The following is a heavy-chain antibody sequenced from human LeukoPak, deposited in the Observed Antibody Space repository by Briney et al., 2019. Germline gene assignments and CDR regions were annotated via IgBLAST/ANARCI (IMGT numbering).Heavy chain of an antibody. Sequence: AAVKVSCKASGYTFTSYGSSWVGQAPGQGLEWMGWISAYNGNTNYAQKLQGRVTMTTDTSTSTAYMELRSLRSDDTAVYYCARDIRDQLPYYWGQGTLVTVSS. D-gene: IGHD2-2*01. J-gene: IGHJ4*02. CDR1: GYTFTSYG. V-gene: IGHV1-18*01. CDR3: ARDIRDQLPYY. CDR2: ISAYNGNT.